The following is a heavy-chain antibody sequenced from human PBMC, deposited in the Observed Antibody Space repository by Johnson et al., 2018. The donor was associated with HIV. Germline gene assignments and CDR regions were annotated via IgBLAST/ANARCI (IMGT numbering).Heavy chain of an antibody. CDR1: GFTFSSYG. CDR2: ISYDGSNK. J-gene: IGHJ3*02. V-gene: IGHV3-30*03. Sequence: QVQLVESGGGVVQPGRSLRLSCAASGFTFSSYGMHWVRQAPGKGLECVAVISYDGSNKYYADSVKGRFTISRDNSKNTLYLQMNSLRAEDTAVYYCARSGAASIAARGDAFDIWGQGTMVTVSS. CDR3: ARSGAASIAARGDAFDI. D-gene: IGHD6-6*01.